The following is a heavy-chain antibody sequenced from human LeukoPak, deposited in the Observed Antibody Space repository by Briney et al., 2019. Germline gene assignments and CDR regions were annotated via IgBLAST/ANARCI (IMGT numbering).Heavy chain of an antibody. Sequence: SETLSLTCTVSGGSISNSGYYWGWIRQPPGKGLEWIGYIYYSGSTYYNPSLKSRVTISVDTSKNQFSLKLSSVTAADTAVYYCAGSSDSSGSLDYWGQGTLVTVSS. CDR3: AGSSDSSGSLDY. CDR1: GGSISNSGYY. CDR2: IYYSGST. V-gene: IGHV4-30-4*08. D-gene: IGHD3-22*01. J-gene: IGHJ4*02.